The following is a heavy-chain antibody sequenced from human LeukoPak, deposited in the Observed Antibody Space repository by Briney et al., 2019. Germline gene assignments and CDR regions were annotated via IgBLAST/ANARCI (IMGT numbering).Heavy chain of an antibody. CDR2: INHSGST. J-gene: IGHJ4*02. Sequence: PSETLSLTCAVYGGSFSGYYWSWIRQSPGKGLEWIGEINHSGSTNYNPSLKSRVTISVDTSKNQFSLKLSSVTAADTAVYYCARAFGRGWLNYWGQGTLVTVSS. CDR1: GGSFSGYY. CDR3: ARAFGRGWLNY. D-gene: IGHD5-24*01. V-gene: IGHV4-34*01.